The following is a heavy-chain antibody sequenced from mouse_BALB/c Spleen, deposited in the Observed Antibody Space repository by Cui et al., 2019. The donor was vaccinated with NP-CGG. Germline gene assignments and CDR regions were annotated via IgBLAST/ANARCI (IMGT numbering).Heavy chain of an antibody. CDR2: IDPNSGGT. CDR1: GYTFTSYW. CDR3: ARYDYYGSSYFDY. J-gene: IGHJ2*01. D-gene: IGHD1-1*01. V-gene: IGHV1-72*01. Sequence: QVHMQQPAADLVKPGASVKLSCKASGYTFTSYWMHWVKHRPGRGLEWIGRIDPNSGGTKYNEKFKSKATLTVDKPSSTAYMQLSSLTSEDSAVYYCARYDYYGSSYFDYWGQGTTLTVSS.